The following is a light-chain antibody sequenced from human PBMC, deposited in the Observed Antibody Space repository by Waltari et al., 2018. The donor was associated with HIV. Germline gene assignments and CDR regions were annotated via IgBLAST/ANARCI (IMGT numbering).Light chain of an antibody. Sequence: EIVMTQSPATLSVSLGKRATLSCRASLDVDTELAWYQQKPGQSPRLLIYGASTRATDVPARFSGRGSGTQFTLTINSVQPDDSGLYYCQQYAEWPPCTFGQGTTLEI. CDR3: QQYAEWPPCT. CDR2: GAS. V-gene: IGKV3-15*01. CDR1: LDVDTE. J-gene: IGKJ2*02.